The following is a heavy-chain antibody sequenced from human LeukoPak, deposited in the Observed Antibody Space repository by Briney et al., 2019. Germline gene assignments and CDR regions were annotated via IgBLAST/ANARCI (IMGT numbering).Heavy chain of an antibody. Sequence: PSETLSLTCTVSGGSISSYYWSWIRQPPGKGLEWIGYIYYSGSTNYNPSLKSRVTISVDTSKNQFSLKLSSVTAADTAVYYCARHAGNWGLTPPYFDYWGQGTLVTVSS. CDR2: IYYSGST. J-gene: IGHJ4*02. D-gene: IGHD7-27*01. V-gene: IGHV4-59*08. CDR3: ARHAGNWGLTPPYFDY. CDR1: GGSISSYY.